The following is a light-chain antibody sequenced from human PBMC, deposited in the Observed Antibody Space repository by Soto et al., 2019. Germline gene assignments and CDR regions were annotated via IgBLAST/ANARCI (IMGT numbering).Light chain of an antibody. V-gene: IGKV1-5*03. J-gene: IGKJ4*01. Sequence: DIKLTQSPSTLSASVGGRVTITCRASQSITNWLAWYQQKPGEAPNLLIYGASSLETGVPSRFSGSGSGTEFTLTITSLQPEDFATYYCQQYNTYPLTFGGGTKVDIK. CDR2: GAS. CDR1: QSITNW. CDR3: QQYNTYPLT.